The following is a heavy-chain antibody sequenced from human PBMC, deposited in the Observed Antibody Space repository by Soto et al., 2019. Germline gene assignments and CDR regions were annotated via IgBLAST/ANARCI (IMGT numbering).Heavy chain of an antibody. CDR2: ISSNSRTI. J-gene: IGHJ6*03. Sequence: EVQLEESGGALVQPGGSLGLSCAASGFTFSTFGINWVRQAPGKGLEWVSYISSNSRTIYYADSVQGRFTISRDNAKNSLFLQMHSLRAEDTAVYYCAIVRSSSINTYYYYMDLWGKGTTVTVSS. V-gene: IGHV3-48*01. CDR3: AIVRSSSINTYYYYMDL. CDR1: GFTFSTFG. D-gene: IGHD6-19*01.